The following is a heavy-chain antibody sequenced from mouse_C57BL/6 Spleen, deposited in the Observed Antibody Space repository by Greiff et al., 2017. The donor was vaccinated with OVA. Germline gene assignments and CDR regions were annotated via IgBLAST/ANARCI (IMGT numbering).Heavy chain of an antibody. CDR3: ARHEEAGSGYGRYAMDY. D-gene: IGHD3-2*02. CDR2: FYPGSGSI. V-gene: IGHV1-62-2*01. Sequence: VQLQESGAELVKPGASVKLSCKASGYTFTEYTIHWVKQRSGQGLEWIGWFYPGSGSIKYNEKFKDKATLTADKSSSTVYMGLSRLTSEDSAVYFCARHEEAGSGYGRYAMDYWGQGTSVTVSS. CDR1: GYTFTEYT. J-gene: IGHJ4*01.